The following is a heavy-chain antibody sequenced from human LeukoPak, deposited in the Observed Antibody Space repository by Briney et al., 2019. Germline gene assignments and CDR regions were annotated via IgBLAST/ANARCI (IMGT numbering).Heavy chain of an antibody. CDR3: ARDNCSSTSCYDY. D-gene: IGHD2-2*01. CDR2: INPNSGGT. Sequence: ASVKVSRKASGYTFTGYYMHWVRQAPGQGLEWMGWINPNSGGTNYAQKFQGRVTMTRDTSISTAYMELSRLRSDDTAVYYCARDNCSSTSCYDYWGQGTLVTVSS. CDR1: GYTFTGYY. V-gene: IGHV1-2*02. J-gene: IGHJ4*02.